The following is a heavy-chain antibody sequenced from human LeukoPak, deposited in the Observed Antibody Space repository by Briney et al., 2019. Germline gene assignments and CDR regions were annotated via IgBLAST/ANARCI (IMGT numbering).Heavy chain of an antibody. D-gene: IGHD2-21*01. CDR1: VFTYRSDW. V-gene: IGHV3-7*01. Sequence: GGSVSLSCTASVFTYRSDWMSWLRQAPGKGLEWVATIKHDLSETHYGDSVKGRFTVSRDNPTNSLFLQMNSLRVEDTALYFCAKCYFFDDYFSFGPRGQGTRVTVSS. CDR2: IKHDLSET. J-gene: IGHJ5*02. CDR3: AKCYFFDDYFSFGP.